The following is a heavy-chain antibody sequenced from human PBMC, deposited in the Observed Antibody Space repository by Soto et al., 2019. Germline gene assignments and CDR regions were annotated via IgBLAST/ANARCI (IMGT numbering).Heavy chain of an antibody. J-gene: IGHJ4*02. D-gene: IGHD2-15*01. Sequence: QVQLQESGPGLVKPSETLSLTCTVSGGSISSYYWSWIRQPPGKGLEWIGYIYYSGSTNYNPSLKSRVAISVDTSKNQFSLKLSFVTAADTAVYYCAGVGVVVAATAYWGQGTLVTVSS. CDR1: GGSISSYY. V-gene: IGHV4-59*08. CDR3: AGVGVVVAATAY. CDR2: IYYSGST.